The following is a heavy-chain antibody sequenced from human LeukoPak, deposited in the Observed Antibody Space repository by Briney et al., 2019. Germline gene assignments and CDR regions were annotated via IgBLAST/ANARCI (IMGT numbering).Heavy chain of an antibody. CDR1: GFTFNTYN. Sequence: GGSLRLSCAASGFTFNTYNMNWVRQAPGKGLEWVSFISSSSSYIYYADSVKGRFTVSRDNAKNSLYLQMNSLRAEDTAVYYCAKNFDGYNLDYWGQGTLVTVSS. J-gene: IGHJ4*02. CDR2: ISSSSSYI. D-gene: IGHD5-24*01. CDR3: AKNFDGYNLDY. V-gene: IGHV3-21*01.